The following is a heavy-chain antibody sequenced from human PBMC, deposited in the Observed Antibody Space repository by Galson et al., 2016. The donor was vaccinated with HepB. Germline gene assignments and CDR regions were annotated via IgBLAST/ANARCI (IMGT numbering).Heavy chain of an antibody. V-gene: IGHV1-18*04. CDR1: GYTFSSYG. J-gene: IGHJ4*02. Sequence: SVKVSCKASGYTFSSYGINWVRQAPGQGLEWMGWISTYNGNTNSAQNFQGRVTMTTDTSTSTAYMELRSLRSDDTALHYCARGGGRGYSYRGDYWGQGTLVTVSS. D-gene: IGHD5-18*01. CDR2: ISTYNGNT. CDR3: ARGGGRGYSYRGDY.